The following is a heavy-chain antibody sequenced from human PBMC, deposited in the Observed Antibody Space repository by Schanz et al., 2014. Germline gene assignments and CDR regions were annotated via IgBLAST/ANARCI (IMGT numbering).Heavy chain of an antibody. CDR3: VRDAGWAFGDYHGMDV. CDR2: IRVYHGQT. CDR1: GYTFNNHG. Sequence: VQLVQSGGEVKKPGASATVSCKASGYTFNNHGISWVRQAPGQGLEWMGWIRVYHGQTNYAEKVHGRVTMTTDTSTSTAYMELRSLISDDTAVYYCVRDAGWAFGDYHGMDVWGQGTSVTVSS. D-gene: IGHD3-10*01. J-gene: IGHJ6*02. V-gene: IGHV1-18*01.